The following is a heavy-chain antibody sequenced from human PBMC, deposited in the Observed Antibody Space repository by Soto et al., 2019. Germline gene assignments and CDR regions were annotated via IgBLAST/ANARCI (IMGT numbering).Heavy chain of an antibody. CDR3: VITTREIVVAPSPASHRFRT. J-gene: IGHJ5*02. V-gene: IGHV3-21*01. Sequence: EVHLVESGGGLVKPGESLRLSCVASGFSFTTHSMNWVRQAPGRGLEWVSSISPNSDYIYYGDSLKGRFTISSDNAKNSLSMQRNSLRNEETSLYYCVITTREIVVAPSPASHRFRTWGQGTLVTVSS. D-gene: IGHD2-2*01. CDR1: GFSFTTHS. CDR2: ISPNSDYI.